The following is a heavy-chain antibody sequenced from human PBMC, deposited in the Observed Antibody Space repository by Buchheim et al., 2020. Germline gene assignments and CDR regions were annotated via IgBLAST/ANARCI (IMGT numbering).Heavy chain of an antibody. D-gene: IGHD5-18*01. Sequence: QVQLQQWGAGLLKPSGTLSLTCAVYGGSFSGYYWSWIRQPPGKGLEWIGEINHSGSTNYNPSLKSRVTISVDTSKNQFSLKLSSVTAADTAVYYCAFRRGYSYGFDYWGQGTL. J-gene: IGHJ4*02. CDR1: GGSFSGYY. CDR2: INHSGST. CDR3: AFRRGYSYGFDY. V-gene: IGHV4-34*01.